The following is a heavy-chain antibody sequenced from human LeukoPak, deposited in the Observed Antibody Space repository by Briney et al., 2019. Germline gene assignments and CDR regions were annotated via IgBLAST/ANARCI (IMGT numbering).Heavy chain of an antibody. J-gene: IGHJ6*02. Sequence: SETLSLTCTVSGGSISSSSYYWGWIRQPPGKGPEWIGSIYYSGSTYYNPSLKSRVTISVDTSKNQFSLKLSSVTAADTAVYYCARKDSEENYYYGMDVWGQGTTVTVSS. CDR1: GGSISSSSYY. CDR3: ARKDSEENYYYGMDV. D-gene: IGHD2-15*01. V-gene: IGHV4-39*01. CDR2: IYYSGST.